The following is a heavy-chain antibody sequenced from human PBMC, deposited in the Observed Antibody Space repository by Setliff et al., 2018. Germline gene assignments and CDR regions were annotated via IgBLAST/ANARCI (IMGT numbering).Heavy chain of an antibody. Sequence: QPGGSLRLSCAASGFTFTHYSMNWVRQTPGKGLEWVSTISGSGDSTYYADSVRGRFTISRDNSKNSLYLQMSSLRTEDTAIYFCAGQGPIFGSGLIPGFDQWGQGTMVTVSS. D-gene: IGHD3-3*01. J-gene: IGHJ4*02. CDR1: GFTFTHYS. CDR2: ISGSGDST. V-gene: IGHV3-23*01. CDR3: AGQGPIFGSGLIPGFDQ.